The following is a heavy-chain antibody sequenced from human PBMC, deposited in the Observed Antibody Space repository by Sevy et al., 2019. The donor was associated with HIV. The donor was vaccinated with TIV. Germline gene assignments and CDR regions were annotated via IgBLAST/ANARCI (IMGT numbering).Heavy chain of an antibody. D-gene: IGHD3-9*01. CDR3: AKDFTGYNGMDV. V-gene: IGHV3-30*18. CDR2: ISYHGRDK. CDR1: GIMFTSSG. Sequence: GGSLRLSCVVSGIMFTSSGMHWVRQAPGKGLEWVAVISYHGRDKFYADSVKGRFTISRDNSKNILYLQMNGLRIEDTAVYYCAKDFTGYNGMDVWGQGTMVTVSS. J-gene: IGHJ6*02.